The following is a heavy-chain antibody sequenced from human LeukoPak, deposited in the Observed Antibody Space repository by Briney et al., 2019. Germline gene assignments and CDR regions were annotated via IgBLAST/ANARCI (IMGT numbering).Heavy chain of an antibody. V-gene: IGHV3-21*01. CDR2: ISSSSSYI. CDR1: GFTFSSYS. D-gene: IGHD6-13*01. J-gene: IGHJ4*02. CDR3: ARSSIAAAGHLDY. Sequence: GGSLRLSCAASGFTFSSYSMNWVRQAPGKGLEWVSSISSSSSYIYYADSVKGRFTISRDNAKNSLYLQMNSLRAEDTAVYYCARSSIAAAGHLDYWGQGTLLTVSS.